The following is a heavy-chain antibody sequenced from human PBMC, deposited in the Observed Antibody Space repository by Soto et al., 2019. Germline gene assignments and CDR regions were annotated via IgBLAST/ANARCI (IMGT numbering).Heavy chain of an antibody. CDR1: GYTFASYD. Sequence: QVQLVQSGAEVKTPGASVKVSCKASGYTFASYDINWVRQAPGQGLEGMGWMNPNSGNTGYAQKFPGRLTMTRDTALSIAHMELSSLRNEDTAVYYCARSDGYNFNWLDSWGQGTLVTVSA. CDR2: MNPNSGNT. J-gene: IGHJ5*01. CDR3: ARSDGYNFNWLDS. D-gene: IGHD2-21*01. V-gene: IGHV1-8*01.